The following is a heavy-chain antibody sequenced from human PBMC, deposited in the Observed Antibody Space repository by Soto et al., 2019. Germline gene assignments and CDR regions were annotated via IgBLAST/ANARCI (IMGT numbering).Heavy chain of an antibody. D-gene: IGHD6-13*01. CDR2: INPNSGGT. CDR3: ARDGLSADGTYYYYGIDV. Sequence: ASVKDSCKASGYTFTGYYMHWVRQAPGQGLEWMGWINPNSGGTNYAQKFQGWVTMTTDTSISTAYMELSRLRSDDTAVYYCARDGLSADGTYYYYGIDVWGQGTTVTVSS. J-gene: IGHJ6*02. V-gene: IGHV1-2*04. CDR1: GYTFTGYY.